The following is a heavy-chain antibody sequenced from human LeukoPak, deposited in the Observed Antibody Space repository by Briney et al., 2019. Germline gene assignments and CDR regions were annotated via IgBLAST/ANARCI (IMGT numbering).Heavy chain of an antibody. CDR3: ARDFGVVLDY. Sequence: PGGSLRLSCAASGFTFSSYSMNWVRQAPGKGLEWVSYISSSSSTIYYADSVKGRFTISRDNAKNSLYLQMNSLRAEDTAVYYCARDFGVVLDYWGQGTLVTVSS. D-gene: IGHD3-3*01. CDR2: ISSSSSTI. J-gene: IGHJ4*02. V-gene: IGHV3-48*01. CDR1: GFTFSSYS.